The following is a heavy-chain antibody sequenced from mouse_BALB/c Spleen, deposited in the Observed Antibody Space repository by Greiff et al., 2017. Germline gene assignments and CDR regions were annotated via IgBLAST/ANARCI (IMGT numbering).Heavy chain of an antibody. V-gene: IGHV5-6-5*01. CDR1: GFTFSSYA. CDR3: PRGAYDGYPFAY. D-gene: IGHD2-3*01. J-gene: IGHJ3*01. Sequence: EVQGVESGGGLVKPGGSLKLSCAASGFTFSSYAMSWVRQTPEKRLEWVASISSGGSTYYPYSVKGRFTISRDNARNILYLQMSSLRSEDTAMYYCPRGAYDGYPFAYWGQGTLVTVSA. CDR2: ISSGGST.